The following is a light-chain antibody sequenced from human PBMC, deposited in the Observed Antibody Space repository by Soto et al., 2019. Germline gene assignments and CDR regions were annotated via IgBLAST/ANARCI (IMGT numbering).Light chain of an antibody. J-gene: IGKJ1*01. Sequence: IVLTQSPATLSLSPGERATLSCRASQSVSSYLAWYQQKPGQAPRLLIYDASSRANGIPARFTGSGSGTDFSLTISSLEPEDFAVYYCQQRGTWPTFGQGTKVDIK. CDR1: QSVSSY. V-gene: IGKV3-11*01. CDR3: QQRGTWPT. CDR2: DAS.